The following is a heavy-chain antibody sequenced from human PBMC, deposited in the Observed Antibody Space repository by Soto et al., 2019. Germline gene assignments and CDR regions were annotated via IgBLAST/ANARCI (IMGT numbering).Heavy chain of an antibody. CDR2: IGSAGDT. J-gene: IGHJ6*02. V-gene: IGHV3-13*01. CDR1: GFTLSGYD. Sequence: PGGSLRLSCAASGFTLSGYDIHWVRQATGKGLEWVSGIGSAGDTFYEDSVKGRFTISRENAKNSLYLQMNLASVSAEDTAVYYCARTSLTIFGPSNDYYGMGVWGRGTTVTVSS. CDR3: ARTSLTIFGPSNDYYGMGV. D-gene: IGHD3-3*01.